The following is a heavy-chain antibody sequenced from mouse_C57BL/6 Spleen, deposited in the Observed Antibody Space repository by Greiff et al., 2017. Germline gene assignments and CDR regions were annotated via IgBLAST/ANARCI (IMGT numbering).Heavy chain of an antibody. CDR3: ARYYSNPNWYFDV. J-gene: IGHJ1*03. CDR2: IDPSDSYT. V-gene: IGHV1-50*01. CDR1: GYTFTSYW. Sequence: VQLQQPGAELVKPGASVKLSCKASGYTFTSYWMQWVKQRPGQGLEWIGEIDPSDSYTNYNQKFKGKATLTVDTSSSTAYMQLSSLTSEDSAVYYCARYYSNPNWYFDVWGTGITVTVSS. D-gene: IGHD2-5*01.